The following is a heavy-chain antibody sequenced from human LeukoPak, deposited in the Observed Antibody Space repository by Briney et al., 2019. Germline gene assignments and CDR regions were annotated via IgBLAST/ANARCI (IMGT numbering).Heavy chain of an antibody. CDR3: ARVVGWVGATRFYAFDI. V-gene: IGHV1-8*02. Sequence: ASVKVSCKASGYTFTSYDINWVRQATGQGLEWMGWMNPNSGNTGYAQKFQGRVTMTRDMSTSTVYMELSSLRSEDTAVYYCARVVGWVGATRFYAFDIWGQGTMVTVSS. J-gene: IGHJ3*02. CDR1: GYTFTSYD. CDR2: MNPNSGNT. D-gene: IGHD1-26*01.